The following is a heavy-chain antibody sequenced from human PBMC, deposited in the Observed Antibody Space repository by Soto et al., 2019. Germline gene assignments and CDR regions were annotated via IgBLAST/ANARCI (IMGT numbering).Heavy chain of an antibody. Sequence: PSETLSLTCTVSGGSISSSSYYWGWIRQPPGKGLEWIGTIYYSGSTYYNPSLKSRVTISVDTSTNQFSLKLSSVTAADTAVYYCARYNAITIFGVVIEPYHAYWGQGTLVTVSS. CDR3: ARYNAITIFGVVIEPYHAY. D-gene: IGHD3-3*01. CDR1: GGSISSSSYY. J-gene: IGHJ4*02. V-gene: IGHV4-39*07. CDR2: IYYSGST.